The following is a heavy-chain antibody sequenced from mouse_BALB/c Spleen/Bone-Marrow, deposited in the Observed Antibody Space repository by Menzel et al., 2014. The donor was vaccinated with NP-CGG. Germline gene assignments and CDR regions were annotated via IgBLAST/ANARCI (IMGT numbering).Heavy chain of an antibody. CDR1: GFTFSSFG. D-gene: IGHD2-3*01. CDR2: ISSDSTAI. J-gene: IGHJ3*01. V-gene: IGHV5-17*02. CDR3: IRPYDGYYAWFAY. Sequence: EVQGVESGGGLVQPGGSRKLSCAASGFTFSSFGMHWVRQAPEKGLEWVAYISSDSTAIYYADTVKGRFTISRVNPKNTLFLQMTSLRSEDTAMYYCIRPYDGYYAWFAYWGQGTLVTVSA.